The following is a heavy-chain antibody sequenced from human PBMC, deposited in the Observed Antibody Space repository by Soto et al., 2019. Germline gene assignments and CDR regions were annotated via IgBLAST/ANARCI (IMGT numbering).Heavy chain of an antibody. CDR3: AKEFNSGNYFDY. CDR2: ISYDGSNK. V-gene: IGHV3-30*18. D-gene: IGHD6-13*01. Sequence: PGGSLRLSCAASGFTFSISGMHLVRQAPGKGLEWVAVISYDGSNKFYADSVKGRFTISRDNFRNTLYLQMKSLRAEDTAVYYCAKEFNSGNYFDYWGQGTLVTVSS. CDR1: GFTFSISG. J-gene: IGHJ4*02.